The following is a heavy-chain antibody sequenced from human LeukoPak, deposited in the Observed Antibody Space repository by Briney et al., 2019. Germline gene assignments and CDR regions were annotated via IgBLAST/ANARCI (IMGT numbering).Heavy chain of an antibody. J-gene: IGHJ4*02. CDR3: ARTEDDSSSWTFDY. D-gene: IGHD6-13*01. CDR2: ISTYNEKP. Sequence: ASVRVSCKASGYNFLSYGISWVRQAPGKGLEWMGWISTYNEKPKYSLKLQGRVTVTTDTSTATVSMELRSLTSDDTALYYCARTEDDSSSWTFDYWGQGTLVTVSS. CDR1: GYNFLSYG. V-gene: IGHV1-18*01.